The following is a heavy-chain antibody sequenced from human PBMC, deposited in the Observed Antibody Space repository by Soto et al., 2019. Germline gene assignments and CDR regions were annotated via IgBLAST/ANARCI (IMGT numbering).Heavy chain of an antibody. CDR1: GFTFSSYG. CDR2: ISYDGSNK. D-gene: IGHD2-15*01. J-gene: IGHJ6*03. V-gene: IGHV3-30*18. Sequence: GGSLRLSCAASGFTFSSYGMHWVRQAPGKGLELVAVISYDGSNKYYADSVKGRFTISRDNSKNTLYLQMNSLRAEDTAVYYCAKDPGYLDCSGGSCYSYYYYYMDVWGKGTTVTVSS. CDR3: AKDPGYLDCSGGSCYSYYYYYMDV.